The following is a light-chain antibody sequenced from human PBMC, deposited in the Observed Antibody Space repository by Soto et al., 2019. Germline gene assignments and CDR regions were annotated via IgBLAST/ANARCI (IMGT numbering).Light chain of an antibody. CDR1: QSVSSSY. CDR2: GTS. CDR3: QHYGSSPIT. J-gene: IGKJ5*01. Sequence: EIVLTQSPGTLSLSPGERATLSRRAGQSVSSSYLAWYQHKPGRAPRLLIDGTSSRATGIPDRISGSGSGTDFTLTISRLEPEDFAVYYCQHYGSSPITFGQGTRLEIK. V-gene: IGKV3-20*01.